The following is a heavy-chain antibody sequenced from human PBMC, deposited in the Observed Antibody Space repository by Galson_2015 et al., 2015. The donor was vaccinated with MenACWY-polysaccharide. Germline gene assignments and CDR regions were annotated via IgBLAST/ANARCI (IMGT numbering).Heavy chain of an antibody. CDR3: ARRTHRYRNYFEH. V-gene: IGHV4-38-2*01. J-gene: IGHJ4*02. CDR1: GFPFSRYA. D-gene: IGHD5-18*01. Sequence: LRLSCAASGFPFSRYAMTWIRQSPGKGLEWIGSTHQSGSTYYNPSLQSRVSVSVDTSKNQVSLMLSSVTAADTAVYYCARRTHRYRNYFEHWGQGTQVTVSS. CDR2: THQSGST.